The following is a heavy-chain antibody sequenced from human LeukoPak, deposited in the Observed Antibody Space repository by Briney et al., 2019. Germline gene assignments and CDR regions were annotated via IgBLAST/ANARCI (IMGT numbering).Heavy chain of an antibody. Sequence: KTGGSLRLSCAASGFTFSSYSMNWVRQAPGKGLEWVSSISSSSSYIYYADSVKGRFTISRDYAKNSLYLQMNSLRAEDTAVYYCARDDGDYVRRFDYWGQGTLVTVSS. D-gene: IGHD4-17*01. J-gene: IGHJ4*02. CDR2: ISSSSSYI. CDR1: GFTFSSYS. V-gene: IGHV3-21*01. CDR3: ARDDGDYVRRFDY.